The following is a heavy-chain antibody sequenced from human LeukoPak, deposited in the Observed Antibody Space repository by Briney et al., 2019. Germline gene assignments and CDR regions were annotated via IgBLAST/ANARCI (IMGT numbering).Heavy chain of an antibody. Sequence: SETLSLTCTVSGGSISSYYWSWIRQPPGKGLEWIGYIYYSGSTNYNPSLKSRVTISVGTSKNQFSLKLSSVTAADTAVYYCARLNYDFWSGYHKYYFDYWGQGTLVTVSS. V-gene: IGHV4-59*01. D-gene: IGHD3-3*01. J-gene: IGHJ4*02. CDR3: ARLNYDFWSGYHKYYFDY. CDR1: GGSISSYY. CDR2: IYYSGST.